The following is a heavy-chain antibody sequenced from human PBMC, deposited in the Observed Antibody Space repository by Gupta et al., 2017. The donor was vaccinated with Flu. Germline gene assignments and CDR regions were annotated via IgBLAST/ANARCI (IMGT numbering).Heavy chain of an antibody. CDR2: IGTAGDT. D-gene: IGHD6-19*01. J-gene: IGHJ4*02. Sequence: EVQLVESGGGLVQPGGSLRLSCAASGFTFSSYDMHWVRQATGKGLEWVSAIGTAGDTYYPGSVKGRFTISRENAKNSLYLQMNSLRAGDTSVYYCARADSSGSIGSVDYWGQGTLVTVSS. CDR3: ARADSSGSIGSVDY. V-gene: IGHV3-13*01. CDR1: GFTFSSYD.